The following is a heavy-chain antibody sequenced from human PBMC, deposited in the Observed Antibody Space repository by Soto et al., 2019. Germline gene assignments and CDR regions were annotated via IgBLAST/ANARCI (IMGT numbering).Heavy chain of an antibody. Sequence: QLQLQESGPRLVKPSETLSLTCTVSGGSISGSISYWGWIRQPPEKGLEWIGSIYSGGATSYSPSLKTLVNLSVDTSKNQFSLNLPSATAADTAVSFCSGHAPYGDIPFDLWGQGALVTVSS. CDR1: GGSISGSISY. CDR3: SGHAPYGDIPFDL. V-gene: IGHV4-39*01. CDR2: IYSGGAT. J-gene: IGHJ4*02. D-gene: IGHD4-17*01.